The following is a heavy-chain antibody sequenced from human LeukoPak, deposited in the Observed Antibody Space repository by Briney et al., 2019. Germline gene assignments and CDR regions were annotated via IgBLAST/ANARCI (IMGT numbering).Heavy chain of an antibody. CDR1: GFPFSSYE. V-gene: IGHV3-48*03. J-gene: IGHJ4*02. CDR3: ARGTGLDY. D-gene: IGHD1-14*01. CDR2: ISSSGNSI. Sequence: GGSLRLSCAASGFPFSSYETNWVRQAPGKGLEWVSYISSSGNSIYYADSVKGRFTVSRDNANKSLYLHMNSLRAEDTAVYYCARGTGLDYWGQGTLVTVSS.